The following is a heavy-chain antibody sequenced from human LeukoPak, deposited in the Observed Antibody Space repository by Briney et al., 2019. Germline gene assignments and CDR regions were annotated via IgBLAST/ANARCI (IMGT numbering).Heavy chain of an antibody. CDR3: ARGGGYGYIY. CDR2: INHSGST. D-gene: IGHD5-18*01. V-gene: IGHV4-34*01. Sequence: SETLSLTCAVYGGSFRGYYWSWIRQPPGQGLEWIGEINHSGSTNYNPSLKSRVTISVDTSKNQFSLKLNSVTAADTAVYYCARGGGYGYIYWSQGTLVTASS. J-gene: IGHJ4*02. CDR1: GGSFRGYY.